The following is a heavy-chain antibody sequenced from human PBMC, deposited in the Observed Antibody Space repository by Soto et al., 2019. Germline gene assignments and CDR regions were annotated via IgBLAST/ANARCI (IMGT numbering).Heavy chain of an antibody. D-gene: IGHD6-6*01. CDR2: IRSKANSYAT. CDR1: GFTFSGSA. Sequence: GGSLRLSCAASGFTFSGSAMHWVLQASWKGLEWVGRIRSKANSYATAYAASVKGRFTISRDDSRNTAYLQMNSLKTEDTAVYYCTRPYSSSSLWFDPWGQGTLVTVSS. V-gene: IGHV3-73*01. J-gene: IGHJ5*02. CDR3: TRPYSSSSLWFDP.